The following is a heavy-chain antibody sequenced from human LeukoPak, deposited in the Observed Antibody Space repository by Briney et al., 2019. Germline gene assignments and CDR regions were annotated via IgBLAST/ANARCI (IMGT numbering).Heavy chain of an antibody. J-gene: IGHJ4*02. CDR1: GFTFSSYG. Sequence: GRSLRLSCAASGFTFSSYGMHWVRQAPGKGLEWVAVISYDGSNKYYADSVKGRFTISRDNSKNTLYLQMNSLRAEDTAVYYCARVGGYAMSYFDYWGQGTLVTVSS. D-gene: IGHD2-8*01. V-gene: IGHV3-30*03. CDR2: ISYDGSNK. CDR3: ARVGGYAMSYFDY.